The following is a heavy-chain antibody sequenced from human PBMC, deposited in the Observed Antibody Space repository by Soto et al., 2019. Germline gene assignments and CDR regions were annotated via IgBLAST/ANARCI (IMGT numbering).Heavy chain of an antibody. CDR2: ISYDGSNK. Sequence: GGSLRLSCAASGFTFSSYAMHWVRQAPGKGLEWVAVISYDGSNKYYADSVKGRFTISRDNSKNTLYLQMNSLRAEDTAVYYCARSDLAGDHWGQGTLVTVSS. J-gene: IGHJ4*02. V-gene: IGHV3-30-3*01. CDR1: GFTFSSYA. CDR3: ARSDLAGDH.